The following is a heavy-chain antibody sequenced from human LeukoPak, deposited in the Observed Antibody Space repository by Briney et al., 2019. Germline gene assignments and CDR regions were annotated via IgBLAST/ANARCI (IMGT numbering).Heavy chain of an antibody. Sequence: GGSLRLSCAASGFTFSNYNMNWVRQAPGKGLEWVSSISSSSDYLYYADSVKGRFTISRDNAKNSLYLQMNSLRAEDTAVYYCAREYDYVWGSYRYYFDYWGQGTLVTVSS. CDR3: AREYDYVWGSYRYYFDY. CDR2: ISSSSDYL. CDR1: GFTFSNYN. D-gene: IGHD3-16*02. V-gene: IGHV3-21*01. J-gene: IGHJ4*02.